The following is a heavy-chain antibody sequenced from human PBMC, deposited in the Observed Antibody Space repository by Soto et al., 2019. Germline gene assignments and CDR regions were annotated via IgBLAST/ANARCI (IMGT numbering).Heavy chain of an antibody. CDR3: ARALTTREYYFDY. Sequence: PGGSLRLSXAASGFTFSSYAMSWVRQAPGKGLEWVSAISGSGGSTYYADSVKGRFTISRDNSKNTLYLQMNSLRAEDTAVYYCARALTTREYYFDYWGQGTLVTVSS. V-gene: IGHV3-23*01. CDR1: GFTFSSYA. J-gene: IGHJ4*02. D-gene: IGHD4-4*01. CDR2: ISGSGGST.